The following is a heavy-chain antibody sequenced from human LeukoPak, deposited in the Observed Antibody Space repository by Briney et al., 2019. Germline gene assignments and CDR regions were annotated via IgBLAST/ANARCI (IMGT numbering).Heavy chain of an antibody. CDR1: GGSISSGSYY. CDR2: IYYSGST. Sequence: SSETLSLTCTVSGGSISSGSYYWGWIRQPPGKGLEWIGSIYYSGSTYYNPSLKSRVTISVDTSKNQFSLKLSSVTAADTAVYYCARSDYYDSSGYYSYAFDIWGQGTMVTVSS. J-gene: IGHJ3*02. D-gene: IGHD3-22*01. CDR3: ARSDYYDSSGYYSYAFDI. V-gene: IGHV4-39*01.